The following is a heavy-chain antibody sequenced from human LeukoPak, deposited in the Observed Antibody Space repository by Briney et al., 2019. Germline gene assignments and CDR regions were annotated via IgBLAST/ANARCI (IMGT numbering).Heavy chain of an antibody. CDR1: GYTFTSYG. CDR3: ARVYGAYYYGMDV. CDR2: ISAYNGNT. Sequence: ASVKVSCKASGYTFTSYGISWVRQAPGQGLEWMGWISAYNGNTNYAQKLQGRVTMTTDTSTSTAYVELRSLRSDDTAVYYCARVYGAYYYGMDVWGQGTTVTVSS. J-gene: IGHJ6*02. D-gene: IGHD4-17*01. V-gene: IGHV1-18*01.